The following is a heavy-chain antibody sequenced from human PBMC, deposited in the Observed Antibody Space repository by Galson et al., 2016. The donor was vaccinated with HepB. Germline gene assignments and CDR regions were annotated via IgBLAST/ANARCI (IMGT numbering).Heavy chain of an antibody. V-gene: IGHV3-53*05. D-gene: IGHD6-19*01. CDR2: IYSGCST. Sequence: SLKLSCAASGFTVSSNYMTWVRQAPGQGLEWVAGIYSGCSTLCADSVKGRFTISRDNSKNMLYLQMNSLKTEDTAVYYCARDVAVTNRPSGDSWGQGTLVTVSS. CDR3: ARDVAVTNRPSGDS. CDR1: GFTVSSNY. J-gene: IGHJ4*02.